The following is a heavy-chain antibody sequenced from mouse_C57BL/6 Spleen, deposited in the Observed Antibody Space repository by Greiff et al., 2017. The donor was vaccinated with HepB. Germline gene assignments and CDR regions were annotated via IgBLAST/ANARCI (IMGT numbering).Heavy chain of an antibody. CDR2: IYPGSGST. D-gene: IGHD2-4*01. J-gene: IGHJ4*01. Sequence: QVQLQQSGAELVKPGASVKMSCKASGYTFTSYWITWVKQRPGQGLEWIGDIYPGSGSTNYNEKFKSKATLTVDTSSSTAYMQLSSLTSEDSAVYYCARRRITTMVNYAMDYWGQGTSVTVSS. CDR1: GYTFTSYW. V-gene: IGHV1-55*01. CDR3: ARRRITTMVNYAMDY.